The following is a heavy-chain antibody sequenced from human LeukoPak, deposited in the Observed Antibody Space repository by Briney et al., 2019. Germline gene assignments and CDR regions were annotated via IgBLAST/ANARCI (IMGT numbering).Heavy chain of an antibody. J-gene: IGHJ6*03. D-gene: IGHD3-22*01. CDR3: ARDYYDSSGYYFDYYYYYYMDV. Sequence: GGSLRLSCAASGFTFSSYWMSWVRQAPGKGLEWVANIKQDGSEKYYVDSVKGRFTISRDNAKNSLYLQMNSLRAEDTAVYYCARDYYDSSGYYFDYYYYYYMDVWGKGTTVTISS. V-gene: IGHV3-7*01. CDR1: GFTFSSYW. CDR2: IKQDGSEK.